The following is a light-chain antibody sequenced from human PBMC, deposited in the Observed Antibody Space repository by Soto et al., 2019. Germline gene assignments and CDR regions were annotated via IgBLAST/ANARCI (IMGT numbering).Light chain of an antibody. CDR1: SSDVGGYNF. J-gene: IGLJ1*01. Sequence: QSALTQPASVSGSPGQSITISCTGTSSDVGGYNFVSWYQQHPDKAPKLMIYDVTNRPSGVSNRFSGSKSGNTASLTISGLQAEDEADYYCSSYTSISTYVVGTGTKLTVL. CDR3: SSYTSISTYV. CDR2: DVT. V-gene: IGLV2-14*01.